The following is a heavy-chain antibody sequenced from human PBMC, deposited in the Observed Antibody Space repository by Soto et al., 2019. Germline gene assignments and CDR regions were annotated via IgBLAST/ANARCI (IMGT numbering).Heavy chain of an antibody. Sequence: ASVKVSCKASGYTFTGYYMHWVRQAPGQGLEWMGWINPNSGCTNYAQKFQGWVTMTRDTSISTAYMELRRLRSDDTAVYYCARADYYDSSGYYYYYGMDVWGQGTTVTVSS. D-gene: IGHD3-22*01. CDR1: GYTFTGYY. J-gene: IGHJ6*02. CDR3: ARADYYDSSGYYYYYGMDV. CDR2: INPNSGCT. V-gene: IGHV1-2*04.